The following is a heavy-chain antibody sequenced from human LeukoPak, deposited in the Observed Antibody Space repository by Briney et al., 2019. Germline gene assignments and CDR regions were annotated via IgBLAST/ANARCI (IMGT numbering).Heavy chain of an antibody. CDR3: ARARYCSSTSCYLGFDY. CDR2: IIPIFGTA. J-gene: IGHJ4*02. CDR1: GGTFSSYA. V-gene: IGHV1-69*13. D-gene: IGHD2-2*01. Sequence: SVKVSCKASGGTFSSYAISWVRQAPGQGLEWMGGIIPIFGTANYAQKFQGRVTITADESTSTAYMELSSLRSEDTAVYYCARARYCSSTSCYLGFDYWGQGTLVTVSS.